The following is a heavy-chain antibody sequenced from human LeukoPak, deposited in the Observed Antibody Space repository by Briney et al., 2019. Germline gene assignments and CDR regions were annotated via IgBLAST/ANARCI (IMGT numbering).Heavy chain of an antibody. CDR1: GFTFSSYW. D-gene: IGHD4-17*01. CDR2: IKQDGSEK. J-gene: IGHJ4*02. CDR3: ARDPDYGDYVNYFDY. Sequence: PGGSLRLSCAASGFTFSSYWMSWVRQAPGKGLEWVANIKQDGSEKYYVDSVKGRFTISTDNAKNSLYLQMNSLRAEDTAVYYCARDPDYGDYVNYFDYWGQGTLVTVSS. V-gene: IGHV3-7*01.